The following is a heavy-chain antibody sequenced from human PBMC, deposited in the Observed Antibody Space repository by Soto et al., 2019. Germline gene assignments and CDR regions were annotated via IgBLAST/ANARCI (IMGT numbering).Heavy chain of an antibody. Sequence: EGQLVESGGGLIQPGGSLRLSCAASGLIVRDNYMSWVRQAPGKGLEWISVLYAGGTTYYADSVRGRFTISRDRSKNTLYLQINSLRVEDTAVYYCARIKLGSAFDIWGQGTMVTVSP. CDR3: ARIKLGSAFDI. V-gene: IGHV3-53*01. J-gene: IGHJ3*02. CDR1: GLIVRDNY. CDR2: LYAGGTT. D-gene: IGHD3-10*01.